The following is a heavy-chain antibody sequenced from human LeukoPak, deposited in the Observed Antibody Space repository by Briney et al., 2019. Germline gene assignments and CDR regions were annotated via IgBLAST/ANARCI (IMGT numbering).Heavy chain of an antibody. J-gene: IGHJ4*02. CDR1: GGSISSSSYY. D-gene: IGHD6-13*01. V-gene: IGHV4-39*01. CDR2: IYYSGST. Sequence: PSETLSPTCTVSGGSISSSSYYWGWIRQPPGKGLEWIGSIYYSGSTYYNPSLKSRVTISVDTSKNQSSLKLSSVTAADTAVYYCARRRGSSWYYYFDYWGQGTLVTVSS. CDR3: ARRRGSSWYYYFDY.